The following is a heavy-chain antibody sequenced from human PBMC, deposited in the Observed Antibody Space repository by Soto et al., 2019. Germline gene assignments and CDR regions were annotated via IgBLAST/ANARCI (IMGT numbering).Heavy chain of an antibody. CDR1: GLTFSSYW. D-gene: IGHD2-2*01. Sequence: EVQLVESGGGLVQPGGSLRLSCAASGLTFSSYWMHWVRQVPGKGLVWVSRVNSDGSFTTYADSVKGRFTISRDNAKNTLYLQMNSLRAEDTALYYCVRETPSVDHYYFHMDVWGKGTTVTVSS. CDR3: VRETPSVDHYYFHMDV. V-gene: IGHV3-74*01. J-gene: IGHJ6*03. CDR2: VNSDGSFT.